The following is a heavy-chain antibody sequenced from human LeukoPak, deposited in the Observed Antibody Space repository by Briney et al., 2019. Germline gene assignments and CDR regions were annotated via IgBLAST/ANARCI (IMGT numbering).Heavy chain of an antibody. Sequence: PSETLSLTCTVSGGSISSCYWSWIRQPPGKGLEWIGYIYTSGSTNYNPSLKSRVTISVDTSKNQFSLKLSSVTAAGTAVYYCARLRRWLQLNHYDYYMDVWGKGTTVNVSS. CDR1: GGSISSCY. CDR2: IYTSGST. D-gene: IGHD5-24*01. J-gene: IGHJ6*03. V-gene: IGHV4-4*09. CDR3: ARLRRWLQLNHYDYYMDV.